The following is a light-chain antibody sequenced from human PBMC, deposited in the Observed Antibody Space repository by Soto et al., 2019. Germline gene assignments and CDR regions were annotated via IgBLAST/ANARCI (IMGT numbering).Light chain of an antibody. Sequence: SYELTQPPSLSAAPGQTARMTCGGDNIGSKNVHWYQQKAGQAPKLVVYDDSDRPSGTPERFSGSNSGNTATLTISGVEAGDEADYYCQVYDARRDHVVFGGGTQLTVL. V-gene: IGLV3-21*02. CDR2: DDS. CDR1: NIGSKN. CDR3: QVYDARRDHVV. J-gene: IGLJ2*01.